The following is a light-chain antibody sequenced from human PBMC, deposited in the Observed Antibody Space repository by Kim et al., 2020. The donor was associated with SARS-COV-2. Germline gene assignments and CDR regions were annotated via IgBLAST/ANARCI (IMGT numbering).Light chain of an antibody. V-gene: IGKV1-5*01. Sequence: AAVGARVTITCRASQSVSTWLAWYQQKPGKAPKVLIYDASSLHSGVPSRFSGSGSGTEFTLTISSLQPDDFATYYCQQYNTYATWTFGQGTKVDIK. CDR2: DAS. CDR3: QQYNTYATWT. CDR1: QSVSTW. J-gene: IGKJ1*01.